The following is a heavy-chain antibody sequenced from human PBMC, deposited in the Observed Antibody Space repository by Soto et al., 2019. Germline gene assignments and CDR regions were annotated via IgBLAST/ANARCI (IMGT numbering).Heavy chain of an antibody. J-gene: IGHJ4*02. CDR2: IVPIYRTA. Sequence: SVKVSCKASGGTFSSYRINWVRQAPGQGLEWVGGIVPIYRTADYAQKFQGRVTITADESARTSYMELSSLKSQDTAVYYCVRDSGAKLSSSWGQGTLVT. D-gene: IGHD6-13*01. V-gene: IGHV1-69*13. CDR3: VRDSGAKLSSS. CDR1: GGTFSSYR.